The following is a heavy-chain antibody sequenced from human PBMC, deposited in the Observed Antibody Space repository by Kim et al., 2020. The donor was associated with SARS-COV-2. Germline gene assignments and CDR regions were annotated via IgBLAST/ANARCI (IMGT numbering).Heavy chain of an antibody. CDR2: IYYSGGT. V-gene: IGHV4-31*03. D-gene: IGHD3-22*01. J-gene: IGHJ3*02. CDR1: GGSISSGGYY. CDR3: ARTPITMIVVVDAFDI. Sequence: SETLSLTCTVSGGSISSGGYYWSWIRQHPGKGREWFGYIYYSGGTSYNPSLKIRVTISVDTSKNQFSRKLSSVTAADTAVYYCARTPITMIVVVDAFDIWGQGTMVTVSS.